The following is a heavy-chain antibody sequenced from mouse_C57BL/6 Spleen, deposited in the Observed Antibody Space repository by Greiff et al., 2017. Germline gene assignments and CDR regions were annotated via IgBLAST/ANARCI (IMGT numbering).Heavy chain of an antibody. Sequence: EVKLMEPGGGLVKPGGSLKLSCAASGFTFSSYVMSWVRQTPEQRLEWVATISAGGSYTYYPDNVKGRVTISRDTAKNNLYLQMSHLKSEDTAMYYCARGPEDWYFDVWGTGTTVTVAS. CDR3: ARGPEDWYFDV. CDR2: ISAGGSYT. V-gene: IGHV5-4*03. CDR1: GFTFSSYV. J-gene: IGHJ1*03.